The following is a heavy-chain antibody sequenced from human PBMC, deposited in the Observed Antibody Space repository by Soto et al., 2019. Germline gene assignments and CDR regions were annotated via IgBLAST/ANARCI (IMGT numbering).Heavy chain of an antibody. J-gene: IGHJ4*02. V-gene: IGHV3-74*01. D-gene: IGHD3-22*01. CDR1: GVNFVGFG. Sequence: GLFMRVWRGVAGVNFVGFGVRCVSQATGKGLVWVSRINSDGSSTSYADSVKGRFTISRDNAKNTLYLQMNSLRAEDTAVYYCAIRASYYDSSGYLDYWGQGTLVTVSS. CDR3: AIRASYYDSSGYLDY. CDR2: INSDGSST.